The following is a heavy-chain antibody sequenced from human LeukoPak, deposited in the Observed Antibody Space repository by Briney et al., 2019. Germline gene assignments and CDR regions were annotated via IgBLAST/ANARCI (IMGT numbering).Heavy chain of an antibody. D-gene: IGHD6-13*01. CDR1: GGSISSYY. V-gene: IGHV4-59*08. CDR2: IYYSGSN. J-gene: IGHJ4*02. Sequence: PSDTLSLTCTVSGGSISSYYWSWIRQPPGKGLEWIGYIYYSGSNNYNPSLKSRVTISVDTSKNQFSLKLSSVTAADTAVYYCARGGIRGALFDYWGQGTLVTVSS. CDR3: ARGGIRGALFDY.